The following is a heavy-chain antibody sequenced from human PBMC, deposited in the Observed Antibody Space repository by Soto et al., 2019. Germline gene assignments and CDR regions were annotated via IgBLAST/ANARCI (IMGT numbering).Heavy chain of an antibody. CDR1: GYTFTSYD. V-gene: IGHV1-8*01. J-gene: IGHJ6*02. CDR2: MNPNSGNT. D-gene: IGHD6-6*01. CDR3: ARMGPSIAGPPGRDGMDV. Sequence: GASVKVSCKASGYTFTSYDINWVRQATGQGLEWMGWMNPNSGNTGYAQKFQGRVTMTRNTSISTAYMERSSLRSEDTAVYYCARMGPSIAGPPGRDGMDVWGQGTMVTVSS.